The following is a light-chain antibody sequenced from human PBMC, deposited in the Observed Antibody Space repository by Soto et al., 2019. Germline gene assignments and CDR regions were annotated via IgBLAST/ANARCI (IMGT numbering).Light chain of an antibody. Sequence: QSTLTQPPSASGSPGQSVTISCTGTSSDVGSSNYVSWYQQHPGKAPKVMIYEVSKRPSGVPDRFSGSKSGNKASLTVSGLQADDEADYYCSSTAGSVNPYVFGTGTNLTVL. CDR1: SSDVGSSNY. V-gene: IGLV2-8*01. CDR2: EVS. J-gene: IGLJ1*01. CDR3: SSTAGSVNPYV.